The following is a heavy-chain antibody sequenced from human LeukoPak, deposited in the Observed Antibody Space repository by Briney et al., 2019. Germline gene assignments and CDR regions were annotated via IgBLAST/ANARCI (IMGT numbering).Heavy chain of an antibody. CDR3: ARAFPKSYYDSSGYYRYYFDY. D-gene: IGHD3-22*01. CDR2: IYHSGST. J-gene: IGHJ4*02. V-gene: IGHV4-38-2*02. Sequence: SETLSLTCTVSGYSISSGYYWSWIRQPPGKGLEWIGSIYHSGSTYYNPSLKSRVTISVDTSKNQFSLKLSSVTAADTAVYYCARAFPKSYYDSSGYYRYYFDYWGQGTLVTVSS. CDR1: GYSISSGYY.